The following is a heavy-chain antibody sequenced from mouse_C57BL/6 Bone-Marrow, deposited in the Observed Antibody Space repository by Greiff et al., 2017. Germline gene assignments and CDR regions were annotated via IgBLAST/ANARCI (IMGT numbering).Heavy chain of an antibody. CDR3: ARNYYDSYWYFDV. D-gene: IGHD2-4*01. CDR2: IDPSDSYT. Sequence: QVQLQQPGAELVMPGASVKLSCKASGYTFTSYWMHWVKQRPGQGLEWIGEIDPSDSYTNYNQKFKGKSTLTVDKSSSTAYMQISSLTSEDSAVYYCARNYYDSYWYFDVWGTGTTVTVSS. J-gene: IGHJ1*03. V-gene: IGHV1-69*01. CDR1: GYTFTSYW.